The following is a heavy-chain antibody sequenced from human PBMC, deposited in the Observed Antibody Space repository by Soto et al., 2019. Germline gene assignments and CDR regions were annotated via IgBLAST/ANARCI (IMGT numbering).Heavy chain of an antibody. CDR1: GFTFEDYA. CDR3: AKMVTWDSSGYYQGGFDC. Sequence: EMHLVESGGGLVQPGRSLTISCAASGFTFEDYAMHWVRQAPGKGLEWVSGISWNSGKIIYADSVKGRFTISRDNAKNSLYLQMNSLRPDDTALYYWAKMVTWDSSGYYQGGFDCWGQGTLVTFSS. CDR2: ISWNSGKI. D-gene: IGHD3-22*01. V-gene: IGHV3-9*01. J-gene: IGHJ4*02.